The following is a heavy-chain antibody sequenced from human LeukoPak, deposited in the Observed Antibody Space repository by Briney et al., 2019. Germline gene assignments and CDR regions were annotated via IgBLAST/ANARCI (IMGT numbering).Heavy chain of an antibody. D-gene: IGHD2-15*01. CDR3: AKDGCSGGSCYGRSAFDI. CDR2: ISYNGGTI. Sequence: GGSLRLSCAVSGFTLNDYAMHWVRQAPGKGLEWVSGISYNGGTIGFADSVKGRFTISRDNAKNSLYLQMNSLRAEDMVLYYCAKDGCSGGSCYGRSAFDIWGQGTMVTVSS. CDR1: GFTLNDYA. V-gene: IGHV3-9*03. J-gene: IGHJ3*02.